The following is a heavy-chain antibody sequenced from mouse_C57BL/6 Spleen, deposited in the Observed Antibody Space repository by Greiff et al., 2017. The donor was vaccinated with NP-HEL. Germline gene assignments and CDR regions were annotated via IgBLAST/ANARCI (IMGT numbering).Heavy chain of an antibody. CDR2: IDPNSGGT. Sequence: VQLQQPGAELVKPGASVKLSCKASGYTFTSYWMHWVKQRPGRGLEWIGRIDPNSGGTKYNEKFKSKATLTVDKPSSPAYMQLSSLTSEDSAVYYCARHDYDGFAYWGQGTLVTVSA. V-gene: IGHV1-72*01. CDR3: ARHDYDGFAY. J-gene: IGHJ3*01. D-gene: IGHD2-4*01. CDR1: GYTFTSYW.